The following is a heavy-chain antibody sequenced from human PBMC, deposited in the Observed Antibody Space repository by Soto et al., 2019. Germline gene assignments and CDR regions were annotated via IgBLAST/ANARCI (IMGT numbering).Heavy chain of an antibody. D-gene: IGHD5-12*01. CDR1: GGTFSSYA. CDR2: IIPIFGTA. Sequence: GSSEKVSCKASGGTFSSYAISWVRQAPGHGLEWMGGIIPIFGTANYAQKFQGRVTITADESTSTAYMELSSLRPDDPAVYYCARAGIVATYNFDYWGQGTMVTVSS. CDR3: ARAGIVATYNFDY. J-gene: IGHJ4*01. V-gene: IGHV1-69*13.